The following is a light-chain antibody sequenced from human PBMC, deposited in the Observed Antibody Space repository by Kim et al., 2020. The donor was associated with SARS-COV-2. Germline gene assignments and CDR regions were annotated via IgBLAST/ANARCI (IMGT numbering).Light chain of an antibody. CDR1: QTVSSTY. Sequence: SPGERAALSCRASQTVSSTYLAWYQQKPGQAPRLLIYSASTRATGIPHRFSGRGSGTDFTLTISRLEPEDFAVYYCQQYYTSPYTFGQGTKLEI. J-gene: IGKJ2*01. V-gene: IGKV3-20*01. CDR2: SAS. CDR3: QQYYTSPYT.